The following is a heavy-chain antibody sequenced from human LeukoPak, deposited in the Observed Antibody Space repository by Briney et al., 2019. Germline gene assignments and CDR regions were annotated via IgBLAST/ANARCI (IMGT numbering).Heavy chain of an antibody. CDR3: TTGRFCFGELSGDY. CDR1: GFTFSNAW. Sequence: GGSLRLSCAASGFTFSNAWMSWVRQAPGKGLEWVGRIKSKTDGGTTDYAARVKGRFTISSDDSKNTLNRQLNSLKTEDTAAYYCTTGRFCFGELSGDYWGQGTLVTVSS. D-gene: IGHD3-16*02. J-gene: IGHJ4*02. V-gene: IGHV3-15*01. CDR2: IKSKTDGGTT.